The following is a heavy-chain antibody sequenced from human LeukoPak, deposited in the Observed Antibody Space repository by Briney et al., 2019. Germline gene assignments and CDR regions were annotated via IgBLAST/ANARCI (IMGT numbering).Heavy chain of an antibody. Sequence: SGGSLRLSCAASGFTFSTYWMSWVRQAPGKGLEWVANIEQDGSEKYYLDSVKGRFTISRDNAKNSLYLQMNSLRAEDTAVYFCTREAAAGIDYWGQGTLVTVSS. J-gene: IGHJ4*02. D-gene: IGHD6-13*01. CDR3: TREAAAGIDY. CDR2: IEQDGSEK. CDR1: GFTFSTYW. V-gene: IGHV3-7*01.